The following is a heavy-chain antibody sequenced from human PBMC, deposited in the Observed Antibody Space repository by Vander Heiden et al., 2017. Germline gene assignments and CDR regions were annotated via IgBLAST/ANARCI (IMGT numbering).Heavy chain of an antibody. CDR3: AREPLSRGWLFDWFDP. Sequence: EVQLVESGGGLVQPGGSLRLSCAASGCTFSSYEMNWVRQAPGKRLEWFSYMGRSDSSICYADSVKGRFTISRDNAKNSLYLQMNSLRAEDTAVYYCAREPLSRGWLFDWFDPWGQGTLGTVSA. J-gene: IGHJ5*02. CDR1: GCTFSSYE. D-gene: IGHD3-10*01. CDR2: MGRSDSSI. V-gene: IGHV3-48*03.